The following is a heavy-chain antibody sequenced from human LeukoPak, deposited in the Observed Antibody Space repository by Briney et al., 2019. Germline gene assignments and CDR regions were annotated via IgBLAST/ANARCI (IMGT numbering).Heavy chain of an antibody. CDR1: GFTFSSHW. CDR3: ATGRAAHLFDY. Sequence: PGGSLRLSCAASGFTFSSHWMIWVRQAPGKGLEWVANVEQDGSEKYYVDSVKGRFTISRVNAKNSLYLQMNSLRVEDTAVYYCATGRAAHLFDYWGQGTLVTVSS. D-gene: IGHD6-6*01. J-gene: IGHJ4*02. V-gene: IGHV3-7*01. CDR2: VEQDGSEK.